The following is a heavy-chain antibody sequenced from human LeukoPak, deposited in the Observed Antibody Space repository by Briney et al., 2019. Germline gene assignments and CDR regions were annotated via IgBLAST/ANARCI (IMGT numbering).Heavy chain of an antibody. CDR1: GGSISSYY. Sequence: PSETLSLTCTVSGGSISSYYWSWIRQPPGKGLEWIGYIYYSGSTNYNPSLKSRVTISVDTSKNQFSLKLSSVTAADTAVYYCARRYSSSSGGAFDIWGQGTMVTVSS. CDR2: IYYSGST. CDR3: ARRYSSSSGGAFDI. V-gene: IGHV4-59*01. J-gene: IGHJ3*02. D-gene: IGHD6-6*01.